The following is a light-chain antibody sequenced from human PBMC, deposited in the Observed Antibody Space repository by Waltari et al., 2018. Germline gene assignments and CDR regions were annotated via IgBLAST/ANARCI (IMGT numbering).Light chain of an antibody. CDR3: AAWDDSLISLV. V-gene: IGLV1-47*01. CDR2: RNN. J-gene: IGLJ2*01. Sequence: QSVLTQPPSTSGTPGQRVTISCSGSGSNIEKNHVFWYQYLPGTTPKLLIYRNNQRTSGVPDRFSASKSGTSASLAISWLQSVDEADYYCAAWDDSLISLVFGGGTKLTVL. CDR1: GSNIEKNH.